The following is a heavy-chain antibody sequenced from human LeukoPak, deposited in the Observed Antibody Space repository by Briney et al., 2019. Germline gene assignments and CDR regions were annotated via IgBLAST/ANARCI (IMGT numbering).Heavy chain of an antibody. CDR3: ARAGIPAARYYYYYGMDV. V-gene: IGHV1-69*04. D-gene: IGHD2-2*01. Sequence: VASVKVSCKASGGTFSSYAISWVRQAPGQGLEWIGRIIPILGIANYAQKFQGRVTITADKSTSTAYMELSSLRSEDTAVYYCARAGIPAARYYYYYGMDVWGQGTTVTVSS. CDR1: GGTFSSYA. CDR2: IIPILGIA. J-gene: IGHJ6*02.